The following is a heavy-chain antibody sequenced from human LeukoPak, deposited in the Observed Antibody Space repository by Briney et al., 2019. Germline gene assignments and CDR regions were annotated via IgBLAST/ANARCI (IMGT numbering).Heavy chain of an antibody. CDR3: ARDPPGVRDGYNTIDY. V-gene: IGHV3-7*04. D-gene: IGHD5-24*01. J-gene: IGHJ4*02. CDR1: GFTFSTYW. CDR2: IKFDGTEQ. Sequence: GGSLRLSCAASGFTFSTYWMSWVRQASGKALEWLANIKFDGTEQNYVGSVKGRFTISRDNAKNSLFLQMNSLRAEDTAVYYCARDPPGVRDGYNTIDYWGQGTLVTVPS.